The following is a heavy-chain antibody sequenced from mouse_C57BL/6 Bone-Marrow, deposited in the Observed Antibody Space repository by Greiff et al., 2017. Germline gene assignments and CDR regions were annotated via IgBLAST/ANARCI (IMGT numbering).Heavy chain of an antibody. V-gene: IGHV1-55*01. CDR2: IYPGSGST. Sequence: QVQLQQPGAELVKPGASVKMSCKASGYTFTSYWITWVKQRPGQGLEWIGDIYPGSGSTNYNEKFKSKATLTVDKSSSTAYMQLSSLTSEDSAFYYCASPYYSNYWYFDVWGTGTTVTVSS. D-gene: IGHD2-5*01. CDR1: GYTFTSYW. J-gene: IGHJ1*03. CDR3: ASPYYSNYWYFDV.